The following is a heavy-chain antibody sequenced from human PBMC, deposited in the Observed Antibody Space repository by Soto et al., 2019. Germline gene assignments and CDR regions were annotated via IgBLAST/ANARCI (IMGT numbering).Heavy chain of an antibody. D-gene: IGHD3-22*01. CDR1: GYTFTSYY. J-gene: IGHJ4*02. CDR3: ARGANFCDSSGYYPGFKY. CDR2: INPSGGST. Sequence: RASVKVSCKASGYTFTSYYMHWVRQAPGQGLEWMGIINPSGGSTSYAQKFQGRVTMTRDTSTSTVYMGLSSLRSEDTAVYYCARGANFCDSSGYYPGFKYCGQRTLVTFCS. V-gene: IGHV1-46*01.